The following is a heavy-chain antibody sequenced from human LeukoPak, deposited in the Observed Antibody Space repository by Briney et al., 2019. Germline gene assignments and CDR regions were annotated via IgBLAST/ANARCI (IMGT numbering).Heavy chain of an antibody. V-gene: IGHV4-34*01. CDR2: IGVSGGI. CDR3: TRGGYGPGSHYRF. CDR1: GRSFSGYF. Sequence: PSAPLSLTCAFFGRSFSGYFWAWIRQSPGEGLEWSGEIGVSGGIDYNTPLKSRVTISVRTCKNQFSLKVSSVSAGGAAVYYCTRGGYGPGSHYRFWGQGTLVTVSS. D-gene: IGHD3-10*01. J-gene: IGHJ4*02.